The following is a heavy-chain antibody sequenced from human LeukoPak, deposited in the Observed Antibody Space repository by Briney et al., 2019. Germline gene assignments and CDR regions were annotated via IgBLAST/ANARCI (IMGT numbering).Heavy chain of an antibody. D-gene: IGHD3-22*01. CDR2: STAYNGNT. CDR3: ARFPYYDSSGYSVGFDY. Sequence: ASVKVSCKASGYTFTSSVISWVRQAPRQGLEWMGCSTAYNGNTNYAQKLQGRGTMTTDTSTSTAYMELRSLRSDDTAVYYCARFPYYDSSGYSVGFDYWGQGTLVTVSS. V-gene: IGHV1-18*01. J-gene: IGHJ4*02. CDR1: GYTFTSSV.